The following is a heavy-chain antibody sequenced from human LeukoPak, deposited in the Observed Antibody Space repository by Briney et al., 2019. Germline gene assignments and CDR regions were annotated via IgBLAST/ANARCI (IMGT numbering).Heavy chain of an antibody. D-gene: IGHD3-10*01. CDR3: ARDVSMVRGVIGGDY. CDR1: GGSISSSSYY. V-gene: IGHV4-39*07. Sequence: SETLSLTCTVSGGSISSSSYYWGWIRQPPGTGLEWIGSIYYSGSTYYNPSLKSRVTISVDTSKNQFSLKLSSVTAADTAVYYCARDVSMVRGVIGGDYWGQGTLVTVSS. J-gene: IGHJ4*02. CDR2: IYYSGST.